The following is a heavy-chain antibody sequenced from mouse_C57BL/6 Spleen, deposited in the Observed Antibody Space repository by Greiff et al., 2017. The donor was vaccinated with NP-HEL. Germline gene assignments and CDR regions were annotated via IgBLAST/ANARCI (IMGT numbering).Heavy chain of an antibody. CDR3: ARHYRSSHFDY. CDR1: GYTFTSYW. CDR2: IHPNSGST. D-gene: IGHD1-1*01. Sequence: QVQLQQPGAELVKPGASVKLSCKASGYTFTSYWMHWVKQRPGQGLEWIGMIHPNSGSTNYNEKFKSKATLTVDKSSSTAYMQLSSLTSEDSAVYYCARHYRSSHFDYWGQGTTLTVSS. V-gene: IGHV1-64*01. J-gene: IGHJ2*01.